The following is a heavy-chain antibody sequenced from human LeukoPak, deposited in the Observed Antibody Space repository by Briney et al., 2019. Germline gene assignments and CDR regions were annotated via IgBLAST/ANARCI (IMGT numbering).Heavy chain of an antibody. CDR3: AKDGIAVAGNTDY. J-gene: IGHJ4*02. CDR2: ISYDGSNK. D-gene: IGHD6-19*01. V-gene: IGHV3-30*18. Sequence: PGGSLRLSCAASGFTFSSYGMHWVRQAPGKGLEWVAVISYDGSNKYYADSVKGRFTISRDNSKNTLYLQMNSLRAEDTAVYYCAKDGIAVAGNTDYWGQGTLVTVSS. CDR1: GFTFSSYG.